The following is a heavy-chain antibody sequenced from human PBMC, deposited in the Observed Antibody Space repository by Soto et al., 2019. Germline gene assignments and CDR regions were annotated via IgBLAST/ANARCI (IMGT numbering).Heavy chain of an antibody. CDR1: GFSLTTSGAG. D-gene: IGHD1-7*01. CDR2: ISWKDDK. CDR3: AYRDGGNYHRWYFAS. Sequence: SGPTLVNPTQTLTLTCTYSGFSLTTSGAGVGWIRQPPGKALEWLALISWKDDKRYNPGLESRLTITKDTSKNQVILTLTNMEPVDTATYFCAYRDGGNYHRWYFASWGQGTLVTVSS. V-gene: IGHV2-5*01. J-gene: IGHJ4*02.